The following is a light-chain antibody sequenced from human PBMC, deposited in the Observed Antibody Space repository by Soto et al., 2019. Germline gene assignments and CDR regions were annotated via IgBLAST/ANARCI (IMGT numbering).Light chain of an antibody. J-gene: IGKJ3*01. CDR3: QQYDRYPFT. V-gene: IGKV1-16*02. CDR2: AVS. Sequence: DLQMTQSPSSLSASVGDRVTITCRASQGIDNNLAWFQQKPGKAPKSLIYAVSSLQSGVPSKFSGSGSGTDFTLTISSLQPEDFATYYCQQYDRYPFTFGPGTKVDIK. CDR1: QGIDNN.